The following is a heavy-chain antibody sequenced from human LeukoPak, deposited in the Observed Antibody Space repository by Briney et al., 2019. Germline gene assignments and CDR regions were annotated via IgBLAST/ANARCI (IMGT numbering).Heavy chain of an antibody. D-gene: IGHD1/OR15-1a*01. J-gene: IGHJ4*02. CDR3: ARGLRGTTQRGLDY. CDR1: GYTFTSYG. Sequence: ASVNVSCMASGYTFTSYGFSWVRQAPGQGVEWMGWISAYNSNTNYAQKLQGRVTITTDTSTSTAYMELRSLRSDDTAVYYCARGLRGTTQRGLDYWGQGTLVNVSS. V-gene: IGHV1-18*01. CDR2: ISAYNSNT.